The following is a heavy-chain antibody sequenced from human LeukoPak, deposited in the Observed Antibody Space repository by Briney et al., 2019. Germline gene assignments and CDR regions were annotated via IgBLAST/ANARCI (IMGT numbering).Heavy chain of an antibody. CDR1: GFSFSNYA. Sequence: GGSLRLSCAASGFSFSNYAMSWVRQAPGKGLEWVSSISGSGSSTYYADSVKGRFTISRDSSKDTLYLQMNTLRAEDTALYYCAKAAVPGTKYYFDSWGQGTLVTVSS. V-gene: IGHV3-23*01. CDR3: AKAAVPGTKYYFDS. J-gene: IGHJ4*02. CDR2: ISGSGSST. D-gene: IGHD2-8*01.